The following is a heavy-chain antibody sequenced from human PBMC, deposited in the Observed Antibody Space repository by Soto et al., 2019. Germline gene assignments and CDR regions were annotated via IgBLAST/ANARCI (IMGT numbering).Heavy chain of an antibody. CDR1: GYTFTGYY. CDR2: INPNSGDT. J-gene: IGHJ4*02. CDR3: ARVKTDQWEGVDY. Sequence: GASVKVSCKASGYTFTGYYMHWVRQAPGQGLEWMGWINPNSGDTNYAQKFQGRVTMTRDTSTSTAYMELSRLRSDDTAVYYCARVKTDQWEGVDYWGQGTLVTVSS. V-gene: IGHV1-2*02. D-gene: IGHD1-26*01.